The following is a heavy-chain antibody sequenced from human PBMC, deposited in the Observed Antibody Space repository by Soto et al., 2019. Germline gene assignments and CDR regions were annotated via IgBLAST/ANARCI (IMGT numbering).Heavy chain of an antibody. V-gene: IGHV1-69*01. CDR1: GGTFNSYA. Sequence: QVQLVQSGAEVKKPGSSVKVSCKASGGTFNSYAISWVRQAPGQGLEWMGGIIPIFGTANYAQKFQGRVTITADESTSTAYMELSSLRSEDTAVYYCARVPYYYDSSGSTRGAFDIWGQGTMVTVSS. CDR3: ARVPYYYDSSGSTRGAFDI. J-gene: IGHJ3*02. D-gene: IGHD3-22*01. CDR2: IIPIFGTA.